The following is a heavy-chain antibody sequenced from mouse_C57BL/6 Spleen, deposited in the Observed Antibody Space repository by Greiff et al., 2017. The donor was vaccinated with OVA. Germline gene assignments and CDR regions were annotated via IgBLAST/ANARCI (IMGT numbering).Heavy chain of an antibody. CDR1: GYTFTDYN. Sequence: EVQLQESGPELVKPGASVKMSCKASGYTFTDYNMHWVKQSHGKSLEWIGYINPNNGGTSYNQKFKGKATLTVNKSSSTAYMELRSLTSEDSAVYYCARWLLRGYAMDYWGQGTSVTVSS. D-gene: IGHD2-3*01. V-gene: IGHV1-22*01. J-gene: IGHJ4*01. CDR3: ARWLLRGYAMDY. CDR2: INPNNGGT.